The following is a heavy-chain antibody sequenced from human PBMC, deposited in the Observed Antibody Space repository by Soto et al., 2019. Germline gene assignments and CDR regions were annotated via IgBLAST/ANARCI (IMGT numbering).Heavy chain of an antibody. CDR2: IYYSGST. Sequence: QVQLQESGPGLVKPSQTLSLTCTVSGGSISSGGYCWSWIRQHPGKGLEWIGYIYYSGSTSYNPSLTRALTISVDTSKNQFSLKLSSVTAADTAAYYCARGVIHWGQGTLVTVSS. D-gene: IGHD3-16*02. J-gene: IGHJ4*02. CDR1: GGSISSGGYC. V-gene: IGHV4-31*01. CDR3: ARGVIH.